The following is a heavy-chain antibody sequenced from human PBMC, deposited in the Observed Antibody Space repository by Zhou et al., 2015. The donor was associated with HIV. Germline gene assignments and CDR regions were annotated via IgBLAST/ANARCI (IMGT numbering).Heavy chain of an antibody. CDR3: ARVLASYVNIVTTSVHYDS. Sequence: QVLLVQSGAEVKKPGSSVKVSCEASGGTFSNYAVSWVRQAPGQGLEWMGAIIPMFGTVRYAQKFQGRVTLTADRSTNTAYMELSSLRSEDTAVYYCARVLASYVNIVTTSVHYDSWGQGTLVTVSS. CDR2: IIPMFGTV. V-gene: IGHV1-69*06. J-gene: IGHJ4*02. CDR1: GGTFSNYA. D-gene: IGHD5-12*01.